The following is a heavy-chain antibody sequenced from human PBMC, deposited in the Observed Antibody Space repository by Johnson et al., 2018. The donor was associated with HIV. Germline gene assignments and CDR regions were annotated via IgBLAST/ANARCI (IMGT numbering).Heavy chain of an antibody. J-gene: IGHJ3*02. Sequence: VESGGGVVQPGRSLRLSCAASGFTFSSYAMSWVRQAPGKGLEWVSAISGSGGSTYYADSVKGRFTISRDNSKNTLYLQMNSLRAEDTAVYYCAGRELDAFDIWGQGTMVTVSS. CDR3: AGRELDAFDI. V-gene: IGHV3-23*04. CDR2: ISGSGGST. D-gene: IGHD1-26*01. CDR1: GFTFSSYA.